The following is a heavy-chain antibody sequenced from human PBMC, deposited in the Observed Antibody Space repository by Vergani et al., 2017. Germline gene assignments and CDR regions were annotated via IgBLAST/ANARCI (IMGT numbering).Heavy chain of an antibody. Sequence: QVQLVQSGAEVKKPGSSVKVSCKASGGTFSSYAISWVRQAPGQGLEWMGGIIPIFGTANYAQKFQGRVTITADKSTSTAYMELSSLRSEDTAVYYCARSEGRPGLWELKNYYGSGXTMDWGQGTLVTVSS. D-gene: IGHD3-10*01. CDR1: GGTFSSYA. CDR3: ARSEGRPGLWELKNYYGSGXTMD. J-gene: IGHJ4*02. CDR2: IIPIFGTA. V-gene: IGHV1-69*06.